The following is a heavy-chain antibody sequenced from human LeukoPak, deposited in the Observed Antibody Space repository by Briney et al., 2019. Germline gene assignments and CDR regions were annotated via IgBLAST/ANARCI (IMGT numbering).Heavy chain of an antibody. CDR1: TISIAGYG. J-gene: IGHJ4*02. D-gene: IGHD2/OR15-2a*01. CDR2: IMYDGSEK. CDR3: ARVNIKAFDQNF. Sequence: GGSLRLSCVASTISIAGYGMHWVRQAPGKGLEWVAYIMYDGSEKYYADSVKGRFTISRDNSRNTVSLQMNSLRLEDTAVYYCARVNIKAFDQNFWGQGTLVTVSS. V-gene: IGHV3-30*02.